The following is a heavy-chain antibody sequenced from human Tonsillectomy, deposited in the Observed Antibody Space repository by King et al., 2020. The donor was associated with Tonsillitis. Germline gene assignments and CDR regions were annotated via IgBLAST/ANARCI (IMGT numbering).Heavy chain of an antibody. Sequence: VQLVESGGGVVQPGTSLRLSCAASGFTFTTYAMHWVRQAPGKGLEWLAVISHDGTNIYYADSVKGRFAIYRDNSKNTLYLQMNSLRAEDTAAYYCARAGFSSSWYAAYFDYWGQGTLVTVSS. CDR2: ISHDGTNI. J-gene: IGHJ4*02. D-gene: IGHD6-13*01. V-gene: IGHV3-30*09. CDR1: GFTFTTYA. CDR3: ARAGFSSSWYAAYFDY.